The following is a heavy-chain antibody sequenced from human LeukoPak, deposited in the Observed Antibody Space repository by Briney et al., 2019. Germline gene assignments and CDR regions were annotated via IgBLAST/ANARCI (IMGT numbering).Heavy chain of an antibody. CDR2: IYTSGST. Sequence: SETLSLTCTVSGDSISSYYWSWIRQPAGKGLEWIGRIYTSGSTNYNPSLKSRVTMSVDTSKNQFSLKLSSVTAADTAVYYCARDTGTAAAAGTGNWFDPWGQGTLVTVSS. D-gene: IGHD6-13*01. V-gene: IGHV4-4*07. CDR1: GDSISSYY. CDR3: ARDTGTAAAAGTGNWFDP. J-gene: IGHJ5*02.